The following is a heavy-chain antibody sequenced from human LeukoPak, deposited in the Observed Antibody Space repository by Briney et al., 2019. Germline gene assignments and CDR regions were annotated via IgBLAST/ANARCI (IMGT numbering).Heavy chain of an antibody. CDR1: GFTFSSYG. D-gene: IGHD3-22*01. CDR2: ISYDGSNK. CDR3: ARDLLYYDSSGYLDY. J-gene: IGHJ4*02. Sequence: PGGSLRLSCAASGFTFSSYGMHWVRQAPGKGLEWVAVISYDGSNKYYADSVKGRFTISRDNSKNTLYLQMNSLRAEDTAVYYCARDLLYYDSSGYLDYWGQGTLVTVSS. V-gene: IGHV3-30*03.